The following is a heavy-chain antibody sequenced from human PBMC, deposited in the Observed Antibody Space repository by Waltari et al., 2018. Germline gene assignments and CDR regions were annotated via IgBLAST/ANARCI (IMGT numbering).Heavy chain of an antibody. CDR3: ASAAGRPRNYYYYYGMDV. D-gene: IGHD6-13*01. CDR2: IYSGGST. CDR1: GFTVSRNY. Sequence: EVQLVESGGGLVQPGGSLRLSCAASGFTVSRNYMSWVRQAPGKGLEWVSFIYSGGSTYYADSVKGRFTISRDNSKNTLYLQMNSLRAEDTAVYYCASAAGRPRNYYYYYGMDVWGQGTTVTVSS. J-gene: IGHJ6*02. V-gene: IGHV3-66*02.